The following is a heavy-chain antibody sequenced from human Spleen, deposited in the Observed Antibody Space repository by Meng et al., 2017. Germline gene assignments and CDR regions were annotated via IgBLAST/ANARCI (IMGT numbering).Heavy chain of an antibody. Sequence: GESLKISCAASGFTFSSYAMSWVRQAPGKGLEWVSYISSSGSTIYYADSVKGRFTISRDNAKNSLYLQMNSLRAEDTAVYYCAGESGWPLNFDYWGQGTLVTVSS. CDR2: ISSSGSTI. V-gene: IGHV3-48*03. J-gene: IGHJ4*02. CDR1: GFTFSSYA. CDR3: AGESGWPLNFDY. D-gene: IGHD6-19*01.